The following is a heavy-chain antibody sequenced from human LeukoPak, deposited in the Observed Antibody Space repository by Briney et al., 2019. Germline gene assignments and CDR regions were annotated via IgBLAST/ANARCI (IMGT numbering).Heavy chain of an antibody. CDR3: ARVRDGYNDAYDI. Sequence: GASVKVSCKASGYTFNNYNIHWLRQAPGQGLEWMGIVNPGGDSTNYAQDFQGRLTLTGGTSTSTVYMELSSLRSEDTAVYYCARVRDGYNDAYDIWGQGTMVTVTS. D-gene: IGHD5-24*01. CDR2: VNPGGDST. V-gene: IGHV1-46*02. J-gene: IGHJ3*02. CDR1: GYTFNNYN.